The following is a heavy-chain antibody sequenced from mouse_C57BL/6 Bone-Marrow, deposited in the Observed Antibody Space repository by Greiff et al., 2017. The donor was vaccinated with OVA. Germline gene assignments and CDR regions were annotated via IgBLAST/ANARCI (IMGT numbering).Heavy chain of an antibody. V-gene: IGHV14-4*01. CDR1: GFNIKDDY. Sequence: EVQLQQSGAELVRPGASVKLSCTASGFNIKDDYMHWVKQRPEQGLEWIGWIDPENGDTEYASQFQGKATNTSDTSSYLPYLQLSSLTSEDTAFYYCTAISSYVVEYWGQGTSVTVSS. CDR2: IDPENGDT. D-gene: IGHD2-10*02. J-gene: IGHJ4*01. CDR3: TAISSYVVEY.